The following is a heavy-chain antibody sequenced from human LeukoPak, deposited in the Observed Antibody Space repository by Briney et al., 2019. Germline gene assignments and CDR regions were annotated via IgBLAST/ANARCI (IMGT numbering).Heavy chain of an antibody. D-gene: IGHD3-3*01. CDR1: GFTFSNYA. CDR3: ARVLNYDFWSGYYPANWFDP. CDR2: ISNSGGTT. V-gene: IGHV3-23*01. J-gene: IGHJ5*02. Sequence: GGSLRLSCAASGFTFSNYALNWVRQAPGKGLEWVSGISNSGGTTYYADSVKGRFYADSVKGRFTISRDNSKNTLYLQMNSLRAEDTAVYYCARVLNYDFWSGYYPANWFDPWGQGTLVTVSS.